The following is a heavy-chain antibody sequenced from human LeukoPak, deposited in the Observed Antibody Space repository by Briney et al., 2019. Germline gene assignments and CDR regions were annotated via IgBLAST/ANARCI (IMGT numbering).Heavy chain of an antibody. CDR2: ISWNSGSI. CDR1: GFTFHDYA. CDR3: AKDAAIRKLYYYYYMDV. J-gene: IGHJ6*03. V-gene: IGHV3-9*01. Sequence: GGSLRLSCAASGFTFHDYAMHWVRQAPGKGLEWVSGISWNSGSIGYADSVKGRFTISRDNAKNSLYLEMNGLRAEDTALYYCAKDAAIRKLYYYYYMDVWGTGTTVTISS.